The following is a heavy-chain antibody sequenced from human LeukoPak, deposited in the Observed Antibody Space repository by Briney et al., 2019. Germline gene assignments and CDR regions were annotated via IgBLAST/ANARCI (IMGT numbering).Heavy chain of an antibody. CDR1: GFTFSSYS. V-gene: IGHV3-21*01. CDR3: ARDTYYYDSSGYYFDP. Sequence: GGPLRLSCAASGFTFSSYSMTWVRQAPGKGLDWVSSISSSSSYIYYADSVKGRFTISRDNAKNSLYLQMNSLRAEDTAVYYCARDTYYYDSSGYYFDPWGQGTLVTVSS. D-gene: IGHD3-22*01. CDR2: ISSSSSYI. J-gene: IGHJ5*02.